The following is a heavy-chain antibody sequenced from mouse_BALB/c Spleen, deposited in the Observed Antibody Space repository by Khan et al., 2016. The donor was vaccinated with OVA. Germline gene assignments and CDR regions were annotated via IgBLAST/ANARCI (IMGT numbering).Heavy chain of an antibody. CDR1: GYTFTDYY. J-gene: IGHJ3*01. V-gene: IGHV1-77*01. Sequence: QVQLKESGAELARPGASVKLSCKASGYTFTDYYINWVKQRTGQGLEWIGEISPGSGDTYYNEKFKGKATLTADKSSSTVYMQLSSLTAEASAVYFGARRNYFGYTFAYGGQGTLVTVSA. CDR2: ISPGSGDT. D-gene: IGHD1-2*01. CDR3: ARRNYFGYTFAY.